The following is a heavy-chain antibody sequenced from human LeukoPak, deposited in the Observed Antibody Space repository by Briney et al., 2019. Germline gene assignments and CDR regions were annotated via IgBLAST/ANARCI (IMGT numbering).Heavy chain of an antibody. CDR2: INPSGGST. CDR1: GYAFNTFG. Sequence: ASVKVSCKASGYAFNTFGISWVRQAPGQGLEWMGIINPSGGSTSYAQKFQGRVTMTRDTSTSTVYMELSSLRSEDTAVYYCARDNGYYDSSVSWFDPWGQGTLVTVSS. J-gene: IGHJ5*02. CDR3: ARDNGYYDSSVSWFDP. V-gene: IGHV1-46*02. D-gene: IGHD3-22*01.